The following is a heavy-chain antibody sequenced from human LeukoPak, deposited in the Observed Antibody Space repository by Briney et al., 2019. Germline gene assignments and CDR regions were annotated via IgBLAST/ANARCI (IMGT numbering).Heavy chain of an antibody. Sequence: GRSLRLSCAASGFNFNSYAVHWVRQAPGKGLEWVAFISYDGSNKYYADSVKGRFTTSRDTSKTTVYLQMNSLRTDDTALYYCATELRILSWGVDAFDIWGRGTMVTVSS. CDR1: GFNFNSYA. J-gene: IGHJ3*02. CDR3: ATELRILSWGVDAFDI. D-gene: IGHD3-16*01. CDR2: ISYDGSNK. V-gene: IGHV3-30*04.